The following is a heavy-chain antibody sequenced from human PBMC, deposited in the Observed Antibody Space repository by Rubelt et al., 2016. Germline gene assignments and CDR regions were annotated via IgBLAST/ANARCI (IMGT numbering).Heavy chain of an antibody. CDR2: T. Sequence: TYYNPSLKSRVTISVDTSKNQFSLRLSSVTAADTAVYYCARDPPLYWGQGTLVTVSS. CDR3: ARDPPLY. V-gene: IGHV4-39*02. J-gene: IGHJ4*02.